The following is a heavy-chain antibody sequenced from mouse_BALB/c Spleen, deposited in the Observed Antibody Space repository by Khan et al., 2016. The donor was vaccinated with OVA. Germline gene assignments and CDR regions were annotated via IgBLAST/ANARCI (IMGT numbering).Heavy chain of an antibody. CDR3: APVGTYYVSFAY. Sequence: EVQLKESGPELVKPGASVKMSCKASGYTFTSYVMHWVKQKPGLGLEWIGYIYPFNDDTKYNEKFKGKATLTSDKSSSTAYMELSGLTSEDSAFVYCAPVGTYYVSFAYWGQGTLVTVSA. J-gene: IGHJ3*01. CDR1: GYTFTSYV. D-gene: IGHD1-1*01. V-gene: IGHV1S136*01. CDR2: IYPFNDDT.